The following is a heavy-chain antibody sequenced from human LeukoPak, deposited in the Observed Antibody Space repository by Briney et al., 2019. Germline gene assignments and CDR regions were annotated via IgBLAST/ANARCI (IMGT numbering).Heavy chain of an antibody. V-gene: IGHV1-18*01. Sequence: GASVKVSCKASGYTFTSYGISWVRQAPGQGLEWMGWISAYNGNTNYAQKLQGRVTMTTDTSTSTAYMELRSLRSDDTAVYYCARDPRPLTGYFSFDYWGQGTLVTVSS. CDR1: GYTFTSYG. D-gene: IGHD3-9*01. CDR3: ARDPRPLTGYFSFDY. CDR2: ISAYNGNT. J-gene: IGHJ4*02.